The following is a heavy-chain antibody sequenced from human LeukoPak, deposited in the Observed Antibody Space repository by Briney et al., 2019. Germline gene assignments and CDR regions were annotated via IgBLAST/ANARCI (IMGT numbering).Heavy chain of an antibody. J-gene: IGHJ4*02. V-gene: IGHV3-48*03. CDR1: GFTFSSYE. Sequence: PGGPQTLSCSPSGFTFSSYEENWPPQAPGKGREGLSYITGSGDTIYYADSVKGRFTISRDNAKNSLFLQMNSLTADDTAVYYCARERTTIVSGTTIGAYWGQGTLVTVSS. D-gene: IGHD2/OR15-2a*01. CDR2: ITGSGDTI. CDR3: ARERTTIVSGTTIGAY.